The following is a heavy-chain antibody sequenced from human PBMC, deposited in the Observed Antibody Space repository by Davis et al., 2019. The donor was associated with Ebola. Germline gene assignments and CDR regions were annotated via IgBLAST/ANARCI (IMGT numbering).Heavy chain of an antibody. V-gene: IGHV3-9*01. CDR2: ISWNSVVV. D-gene: IGHD3-9*01. CDR1: GFTFDDYS. J-gene: IGHJ4*02. CDR3: AKLTRRKDILTGYYDS. Sequence: PGGSLRFSCAASGFTFDDYSMHWVRQAPGKGLEWVSGISWNSVVVAYADSVKGRFSVSRDNAKNSLYLQMNSLRPEDTALYYCAKLTRRKDILTGYYDSWGQGTLVTVSS.